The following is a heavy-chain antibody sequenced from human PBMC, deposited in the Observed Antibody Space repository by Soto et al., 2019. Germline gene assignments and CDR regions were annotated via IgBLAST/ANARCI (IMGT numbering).Heavy chain of an antibody. CDR3: ARSRANPFTMILGVVYDY. D-gene: IGHD3-22*01. J-gene: IGHJ4*02. V-gene: IGHV1-18*04. CDR2: ISAYNGNS. CDR1: GYTFTSYG. Sequence: ASVKVSCKASGYTFTSYGISWVRQAPGQGLQWMGWISAYNGNSNYAQNLQGRFTMSTDTSTRTAYMKLRTLRSVDTLVYYCARSRANPFTMILGVVYDYWCQVTLVAVSS.